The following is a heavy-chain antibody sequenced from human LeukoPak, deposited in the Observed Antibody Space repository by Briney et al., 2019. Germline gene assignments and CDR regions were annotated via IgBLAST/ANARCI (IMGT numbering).Heavy chain of an antibody. CDR2: IYYTGTT. D-gene: IGHD3-3*02. V-gene: IGHV4-39*02. J-gene: IGHJ4*02. Sequence: SETLSLTCTVSGGSIIINDYYWAWIRQPPGKGLEWIGSIYYTGTTYYNPSLKNRVTISVDTSKNHFSLRLTSVTAADTAVYYCARGRAFFDWGQGTLVTVSS. CDR3: ARGRAFFD. CDR1: GGSIIINDYY.